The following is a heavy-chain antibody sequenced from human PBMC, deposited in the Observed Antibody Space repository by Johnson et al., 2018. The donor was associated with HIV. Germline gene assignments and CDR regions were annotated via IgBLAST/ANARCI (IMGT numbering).Heavy chain of an antibody. J-gene: IGHJ3*02. D-gene: IGHD6-6*01. CDR1: GFSFSSYL. V-gene: IGHV3-64*04. CDR3: ARGGSIAARREAFDI. Sequence: QVQLVESGGGLVQPGGCLRLSCAASGFSFSSYLMDWVRQAPGKGLAYVAGISSNSDSTYYADSVKGRFTISRDNSKNTLYLQMNSLRAEDTAVYYCARGGSIAARREAFDIWGQGTMVTVSS. CDR2: ISSNSDST.